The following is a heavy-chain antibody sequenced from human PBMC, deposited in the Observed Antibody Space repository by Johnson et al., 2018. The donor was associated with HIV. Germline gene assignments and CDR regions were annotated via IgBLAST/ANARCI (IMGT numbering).Heavy chain of an antibody. CDR2: LSGSGDST. CDR1: GFTFNNYA. V-gene: IGHV3-23*04. CDR3: ARDFSLVGGWSPFDI. J-gene: IGHJ3*02. Sequence: VQLVESGGGLVQPGGSLRLSCAASGFTFNNYAMSWVRQAPGKGLEWVSALSGSGDSTYFADSLKGRFTISRDNSKNTLSLQMNSLRAEDTAVYYCARDFSLVGGWSPFDIWGQGTMVTVSS. D-gene: IGHD6-19*01.